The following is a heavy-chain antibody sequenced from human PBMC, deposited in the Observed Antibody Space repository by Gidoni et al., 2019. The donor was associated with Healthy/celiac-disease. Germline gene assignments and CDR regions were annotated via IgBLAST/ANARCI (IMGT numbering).Heavy chain of an antibody. CDR1: GGSISSSSYY. CDR2: IYYSGST. CDR3: ARLLRSYYGMDV. Sequence: QLQLQESGPGLVKPSETLSLTCTVSGGSISSSSYYWGWIRQPPGKGLEWIGSIYYSGSTYYNPSLKSRVTISVDTSKNQFSLKLSSVTAADTAVYYCARLLRSYYGMDVWGQGTTVTVSS. J-gene: IGHJ6*02. V-gene: IGHV4-39*01.